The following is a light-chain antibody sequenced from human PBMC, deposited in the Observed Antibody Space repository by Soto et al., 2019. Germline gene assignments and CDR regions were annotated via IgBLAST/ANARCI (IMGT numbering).Light chain of an antibody. CDR2: DDS. Sequence: SYELTQPPSVSVAPGQTARITCGGNNIGSKSVHWYQQKAGQAPVLVVHDDSDRPSGIPERFSGSKSGTSASLAITGLQAEDEADYYCQSYGGTLSPCVFGTGTKLTVL. J-gene: IGLJ1*01. CDR3: QSYGGTLSPCV. V-gene: IGLV3-21*02. CDR1: NIGSKS.